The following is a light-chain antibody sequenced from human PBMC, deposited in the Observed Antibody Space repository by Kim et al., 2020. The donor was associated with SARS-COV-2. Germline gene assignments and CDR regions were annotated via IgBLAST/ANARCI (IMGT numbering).Light chain of an antibody. CDR2: DNN. J-gene: IGLJ3*02. V-gene: IGLV1-51*01. CDR1: NSNIGNNY. Sequence: QSVLTQPPSVSAAPRQKVTISCSGSNSNIGNNYVSWYQQSPGTAPKLLIYDNNKRPSGIPDRFSGSKSGTSATLGITGLQTGDEADYYCGTWDSSLSAGVFGGGTQLTVL. CDR3: GTWDSSLSAGV.